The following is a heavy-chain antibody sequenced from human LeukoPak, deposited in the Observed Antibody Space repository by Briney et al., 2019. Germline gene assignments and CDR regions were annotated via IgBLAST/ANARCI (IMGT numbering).Heavy chain of an antibody. CDR3: AKDTDIQLWSEFDY. CDR1: GFSFDDYG. D-gene: IGHD5-18*01. J-gene: IGHJ4*02. Sequence: GGSLRLSCAASGFSFDDYGMHWVRQVPGKGLEWVSGISWDSGLKGYADSVKGRFTISRDNAKNSLYLQMNSLRAEDTALYYCAKDTDIQLWSEFDYWGQGTLVTVSS. V-gene: IGHV3-9*01. CDR2: ISWDSGLK.